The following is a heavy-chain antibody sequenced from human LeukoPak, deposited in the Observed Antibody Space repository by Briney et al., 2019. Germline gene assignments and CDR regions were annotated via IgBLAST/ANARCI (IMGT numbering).Heavy chain of an antibody. CDR1: GGSISSGAYS. CDR3: TRAASSGPLFTYHMDV. D-gene: IGHD3-22*01. V-gene: IGHV4-30-4*07. Sequence: SQTLSLTCAVSGGSISSGAYSWSWIRQPPGKGLEWIGYIYHSGSTYYNPSLKSRVTMSVDTSKNQFSLKLSSVTAADTAVYYCTRAASSGPLFTYHMDVWGKGTTVTVSS. CDR2: IYHSGST. J-gene: IGHJ6*03.